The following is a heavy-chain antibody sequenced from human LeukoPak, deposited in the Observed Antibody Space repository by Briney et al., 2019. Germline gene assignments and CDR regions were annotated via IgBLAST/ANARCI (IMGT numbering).Heavy chain of an antibody. D-gene: IGHD2-2*02. CDR2: ISGSGSTI. CDR3: ARVQEDIVVVPAAIPHYYYGMDV. V-gene: IGHV3-11*01. Sequence: PGGSLRLSCAASGFTFSDYYMSWIRQAPGKGLEWVSYISGSGSTIYYADSVKGRFTISRDNAKNSLYLQMNSLRAEDTAVYYCARVQEDIVVVPAAIPHYYYGMDVWGQGTTVTVSS. J-gene: IGHJ6*02. CDR1: GFTFSDYY.